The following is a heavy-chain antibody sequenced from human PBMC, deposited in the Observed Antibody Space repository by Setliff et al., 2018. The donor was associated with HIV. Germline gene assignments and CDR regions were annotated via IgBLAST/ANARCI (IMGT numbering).Heavy chain of an antibody. D-gene: IGHD2-15*01. Sequence: GSLRLSCAASGFIFSDYYMSWIRQAPGKGLEWVSYITSRPFGGTTEYAASVKGRFTISRDDSKSIAYLQMNSLKSADAAVYYCTRGMRPMVKRVPFDYWGQGTLVTVSS. V-gene: IGHV3-49*03. CDR3: TRGMRPMVKRVPFDY. CDR2: ITSRPFGGTT. CDR1: GFIFSDYY. J-gene: IGHJ4*02.